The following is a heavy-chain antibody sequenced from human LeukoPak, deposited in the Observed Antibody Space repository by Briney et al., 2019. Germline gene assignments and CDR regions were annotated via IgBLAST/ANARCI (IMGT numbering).Heavy chain of an antibody. D-gene: IGHD3/OR15-3a*01. Sequence: ASVKVSCKASRYTFTGYYMHWVRQAPGQGLVWMGWINPNSGGTNYAQKSQGRVTLTRDTSISTAYMELSGLRSDDTAVYYCARGGDWAPYGMDVWGQGTTVTVSS. V-gene: IGHV1-2*02. CDR3: ARGGDWAPYGMDV. J-gene: IGHJ6*02. CDR1: RYTFTGYY. CDR2: INPNSGGT.